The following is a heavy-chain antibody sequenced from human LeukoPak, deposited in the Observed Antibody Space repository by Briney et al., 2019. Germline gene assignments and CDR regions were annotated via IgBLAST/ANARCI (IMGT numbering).Heavy chain of an antibody. CDR2: INSDGSST. V-gene: IGHV3-74*01. D-gene: IGHD3-22*01. J-gene: IGHJ4*02. CDR1: GFTFSSYW. Sequence: PGGSLRLSCAASGFTFSSYWMHWVRQAPGKGLVWVSRINSDGSSTSYADSVKGRFTISRDNAKNTLYLRMNSLRAEDTAVYYCARGRPRYDSSGHFDYWGQGTLVTVSS. CDR3: ARGRPRYDSSGHFDY.